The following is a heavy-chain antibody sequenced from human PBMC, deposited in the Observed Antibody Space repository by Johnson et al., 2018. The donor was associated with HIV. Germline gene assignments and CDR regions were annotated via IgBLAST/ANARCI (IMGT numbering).Heavy chain of an antibody. J-gene: IGHJ3*01. CDR3: ARESYRYYYDYAAFDL. V-gene: IGHV3-23*04. Sequence: VKLVESGGGLVQPGGSLRLSCAASGFSFSSYAMSWVRQTPGKRLEWVSAISGSGGSTYYADSVKGRFTISRDNSRNTVYMHMISVRADDTALYYCARESYRYYYDYAAFDLWGQGTTVTVSS. CDR2: ISGSGGST. D-gene: IGHD3-22*01. CDR1: GFSFSSYA.